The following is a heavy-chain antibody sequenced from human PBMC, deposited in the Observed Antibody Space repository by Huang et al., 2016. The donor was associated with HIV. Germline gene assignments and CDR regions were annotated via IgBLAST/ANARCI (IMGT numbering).Heavy chain of an antibody. CDR3: ATEVRGRLVILPPYFDY. D-gene: IGHD3-9*01. J-gene: IGHJ4*02. CDR2: INTHTGNP. V-gene: IGHV7-4-1*02. CDR1: GNTFNTYA. Sequence: QVQLVQSGSELQKPGASVSVPCTTSGNTFNTYAINWVRQAPGQGMEWMGWINTHTGNPTYAQGFIGRFGFSLDTSVSTAYLQISRLTAADTAVYYCATEVRGRLVILPPYFDYWGQGTLVTVSS.